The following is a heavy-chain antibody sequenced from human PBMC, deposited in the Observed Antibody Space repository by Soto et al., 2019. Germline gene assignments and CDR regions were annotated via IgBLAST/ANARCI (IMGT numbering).Heavy chain of an antibody. CDR2: IKSKADGSTT. V-gene: IGHV3-15*01. J-gene: IGHJ4*02. Sequence: EVQLVESGGGLVKPGGSLRLSCAASGITLSNAWMTWVRQAPGKGLEWVCRIKSKADGSTTEYGSPVKDRFIITRDDSENTLDLQMHSLKTEDTAVYYCATPRPGTHGYGYWGQGTLVTFSS. CDR3: ATPRPGTHGYGY. D-gene: IGHD5-18*01. CDR1: GITLSNAW.